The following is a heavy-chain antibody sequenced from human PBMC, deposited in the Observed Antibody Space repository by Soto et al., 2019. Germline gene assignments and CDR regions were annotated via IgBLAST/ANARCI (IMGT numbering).Heavy chain of an antibody. V-gene: IGHV3-7*01. CDR2: MNPDGSQT. Sequence: GVSLRLSCVASGLTYSDYWMAWVRQVPGKGLEWVAYMNPDGSQTFYVDSVKGRFTISRDNAKNSLYLQISSLRVEDTAVYYWAREHRLLAYWGQGNHVSVS. CDR1: GLTYSDYW. D-gene: IGHD2-21*02. J-gene: IGHJ1*01. CDR3: AREHRLLAY.